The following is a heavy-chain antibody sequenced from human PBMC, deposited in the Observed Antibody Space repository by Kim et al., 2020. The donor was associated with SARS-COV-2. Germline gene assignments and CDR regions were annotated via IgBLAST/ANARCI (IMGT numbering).Heavy chain of an antibody. D-gene: IGHD3-10*01. J-gene: IGHJ3*02. Sequence: GGSLRLSCAASGFTFSSYGMHWVRQAPGKGLEWVAVISYDGSNKYYADSVKGRFTISRDNSKNTLYLQMNSLRAEDTAVYYCAKGSSTADYGSGSYSLNDAFDIWGQGTMVTVSS. CDR1: GFTFSSYG. CDR3: AKGSSTADYGSGSYSLNDAFDI. V-gene: IGHV3-30*18. CDR2: ISYDGSNK.